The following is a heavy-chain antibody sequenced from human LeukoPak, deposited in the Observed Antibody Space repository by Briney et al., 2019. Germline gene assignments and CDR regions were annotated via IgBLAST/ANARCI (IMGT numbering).Heavy chain of an antibody. J-gene: IGHJ3*02. Sequence: PSETLSLTCTVSGGSISSSSYYWGWIRQPPGKGLEWIGSIYYSGSTYYNPSLKSRVTISVDTSKNQFSLKLSSVTAADTAVYYCATCLPGGAFDIWGQGTMVTVSS. CDR1: GGSISSSSYY. V-gene: IGHV4-39*01. CDR2: IYYSGST. CDR3: ATCLPGGAFDI. D-gene: IGHD3-10*02.